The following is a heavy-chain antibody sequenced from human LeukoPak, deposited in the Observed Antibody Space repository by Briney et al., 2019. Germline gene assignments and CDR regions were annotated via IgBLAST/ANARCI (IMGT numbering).Heavy chain of an antibody. J-gene: IGHJ2*01. CDR2: IYSSANR. Sequence: SETLSLTCTVSGASITSYYWTWIRQPPGKGLEWIGYIYSSANRDLNPSLKSRVTISVDASKSQVSLKLFSVTASDTALYYCARSPFVAGVGATSWYFDPWGRGTLVTVSS. CDR1: GASITSYY. D-gene: IGHD1-26*01. CDR3: ARSPFVAGVGATSWYFDP. V-gene: IGHV4-4*09.